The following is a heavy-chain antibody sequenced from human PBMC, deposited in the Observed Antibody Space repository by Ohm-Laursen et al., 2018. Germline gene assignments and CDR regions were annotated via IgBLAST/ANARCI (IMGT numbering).Heavy chain of an antibody. D-gene: IGHD3-3*01. Sequence: SLRLSCAASGFTFDDCAMHWVRQAPGKGLEWVSSISSSSSYIYYADSVKGRFTISRDNTKNSLYLQMNSLRAEDTAVYYCARETPRGGYDFWSGYYRANYYGMDVWGQGTTVTVSS. J-gene: IGHJ6*02. CDR1: GFTFDDCA. V-gene: IGHV3-21*01. CDR2: ISSSSSYI. CDR3: ARETPRGGYDFWSGYYRANYYGMDV.